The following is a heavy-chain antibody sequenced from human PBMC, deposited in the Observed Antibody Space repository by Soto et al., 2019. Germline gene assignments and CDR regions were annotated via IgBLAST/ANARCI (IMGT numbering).Heavy chain of an antibody. V-gene: IGHV3-64*01. CDR1: GFTFISYD. CDR3: VRRVSGNYDY. D-gene: IGHD1-7*01. J-gene: IGHJ4*02. CDR2: ISSNGGTT. Sequence: EVQLAESGGGMVQPGGSLRLSFVASGFTFISYDMPWVRQAPGKGLEYVSSISSNGGTTYYGNSVKGRFTISRDNSKNTLYLQMGSLRAEDMAVYYCVRRVSGNYDYWGQGTLVTVSS.